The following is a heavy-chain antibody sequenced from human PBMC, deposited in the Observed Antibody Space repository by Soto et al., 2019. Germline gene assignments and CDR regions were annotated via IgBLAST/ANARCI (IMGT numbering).Heavy chain of an antibody. CDR2: IFPGDSDS. D-gene: IGHD3-9*01. Sequence: GESLKISCKADGFRFTSHWIAWLRQVPGKGLEWMGFIFPGDSDSTYSPSFQGQVTFSADKSINTAYLHWSGLRTSDSAIYYCASPLRYQDAFDLWGQGTAVTVSS. J-gene: IGHJ3*01. CDR1: GFRFTSHW. V-gene: IGHV5-51*01. CDR3: ASPLRYQDAFDL.